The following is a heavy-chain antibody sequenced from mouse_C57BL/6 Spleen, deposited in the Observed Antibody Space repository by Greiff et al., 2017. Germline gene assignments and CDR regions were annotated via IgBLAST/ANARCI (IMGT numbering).Heavy chain of an antibody. CDR2: ISSGGDYI. D-gene: IGHD2-5*01. Sequence: EVKLMESGEGLVKPGGSLKLSCAASGFTFSSYAMSWVRQTPEKRLEWVAYISSGGDYIYSADTVKGLFTISRDNARNTLYLQMRSLKSEYTAKYYCTREGYYSNYVRYFDVWGTGTTVTVSS. CDR3: TREGYYSNYVRYFDV. J-gene: IGHJ1*03. CDR1: GFTFSSYA. V-gene: IGHV5-9-1*02.